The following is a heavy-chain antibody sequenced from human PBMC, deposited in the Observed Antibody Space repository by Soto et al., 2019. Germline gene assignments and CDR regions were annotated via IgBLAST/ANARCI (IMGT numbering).Heavy chain of an antibody. Sequence: SVKVSCKASGFTFTSSAVQWVRQARGQRLDWIGWIVVGSGNTNYAQKFQERVTITRDMSTSTAYMELSSLRSEDTAVYYCAAAKGGATEYYYYYYGMDVWGQGTTVTVSS. D-gene: IGHD1-26*01. CDR2: IVVGSGNT. CDR3: AAAKGGATEYYYYYYGMDV. V-gene: IGHV1-58*01. CDR1: GFTFTSSA. J-gene: IGHJ6*02.